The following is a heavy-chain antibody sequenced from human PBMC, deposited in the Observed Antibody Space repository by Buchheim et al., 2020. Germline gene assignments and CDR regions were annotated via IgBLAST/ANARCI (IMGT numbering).Heavy chain of an antibody. J-gene: IGHJ6*03. CDR2: ISSSGSTI. D-gene: IGHD4-17*01. CDR1: EFIFSTYE. CDR3: AGGPYGYYYYMDV. Sequence: EVQLVESGGGLVQPGGSLRLSCAASEFIFSTYEMNWVRQAPGKGLEWVSYISSSGSTIYYADSVKGRFTISRDNAKNSLYLQMNSLRAEDTAVYYCAGGPYGYYYYMDVWGKGTT. V-gene: IGHV3-48*03.